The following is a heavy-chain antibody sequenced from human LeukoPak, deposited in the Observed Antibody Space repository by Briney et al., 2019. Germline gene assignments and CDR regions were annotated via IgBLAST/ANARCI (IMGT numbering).Heavy chain of an antibody. D-gene: IGHD2/OR15-2a*01. CDR1: GFIFTKYW. Sequence: GGSLRLSCAASGFIFTKYWMHWVRQAPGKGLVWVSHVNSDGSAASYADSVKGRFTISRDNAKNTVYLHMNSLRVEDTAVYYCTSFYETNWGQGTLVTVSS. V-gene: IGHV3-74*01. CDR3: TSFYETN. CDR2: VNSDGSAA. J-gene: IGHJ4*02.